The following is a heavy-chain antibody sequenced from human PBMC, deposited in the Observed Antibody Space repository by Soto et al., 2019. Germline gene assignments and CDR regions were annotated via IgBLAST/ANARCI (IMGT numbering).Heavy chain of an antibody. Sequence: SVKVSCKASGYTFTSYAMHWVRQAPGQGLEWMGGIIPIFGTANYAQKFQGRVTITADESTSTAYMELSSLRSEDTAVYYCARDFYDAVVAATSGTAEYFQHWGQGTLVTVSS. D-gene: IGHD2-15*01. J-gene: IGHJ1*01. V-gene: IGHV1-69*13. CDR3: ARDFYDAVVAATSGTAEYFQH. CDR1: GYTFTSYA. CDR2: IIPIFGTA.